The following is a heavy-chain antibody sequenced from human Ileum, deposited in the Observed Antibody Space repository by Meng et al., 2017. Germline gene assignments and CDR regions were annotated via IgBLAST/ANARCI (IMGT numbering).Heavy chain of an antibody. CDR2: INEDGSVR. D-gene: IGHD7-27*01. J-gene: IGHJ4*02. CDR3: LSWGSRNY. CDR1: GFTFSESW. Sequence: GESLKISCAASGFTFSESWMNWVRQTPGKGLEWVANINEDGSVRRTVDSVEGRITISRDNAKNSVYLQMNSLRVEDTAVYYCLSWGSRNYWGQGTRVTVSS. V-gene: IGHV3-7*01.